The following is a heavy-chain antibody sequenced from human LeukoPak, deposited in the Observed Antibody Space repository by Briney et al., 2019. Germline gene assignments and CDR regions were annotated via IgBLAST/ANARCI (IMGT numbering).Heavy chain of an antibody. V-gene: IGHV4-59*01. D-gene: IGHD5-12*01. CDR1: GGSISSYY. CDR2: IYYSGST. J-gene: IGHJ4*02. CDR3: AGLYSGYDYVDY. Sequence: PSETLSLTCTVSGGSISSYYWSWIRQPPGKGLEWIGYIYYSGSTNYNPSLKSRVTISVDTYKNQFSLKLSSVTAADTAVYYCAGLYSGYDYVDYWGQGTLVTVSS.